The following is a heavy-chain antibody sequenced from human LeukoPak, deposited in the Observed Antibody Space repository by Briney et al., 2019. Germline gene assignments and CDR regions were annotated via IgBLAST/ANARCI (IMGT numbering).Heavy chain of an antibody. D-gene: IGHD1-14*01. CDR1: GFIFSPYA. CDR3: VRDDWHQPDLFDY. V-gene: IGHV3-23*01. CDR2: IAGGDDR. Sequence: GGSLRLSCAASGFIFSPYAMSWVRQAPGKGLEWVAGIAGGDDRFYADSVKGRFSISRDNSKNTLSLQMDSLRAEDTAVYYCVRDDWHQPDLFDYWGQGTLVTVSS. J-gene: IGHJ4*02.